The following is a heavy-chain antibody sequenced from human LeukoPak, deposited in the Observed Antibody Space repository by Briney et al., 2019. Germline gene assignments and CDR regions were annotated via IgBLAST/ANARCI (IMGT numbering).Heavy chain of an antibody. CDR3: ARATPDYYYYYGMDV. V-gene: IGHV4-59*01. CDR1: VGSISNYY. CDR2: IYYSGII. Sequence: SETLSLTCTVSVGSISNYYWSWIRQPPGKGLEWIGYIYYSGIINYSPSLKSRVTISVDTSKNQFSLKLSSVTAADTAVYYCARATPDYYYYYGMDVWGQGTTVTVSS. J-gene: IGHJ6*02.